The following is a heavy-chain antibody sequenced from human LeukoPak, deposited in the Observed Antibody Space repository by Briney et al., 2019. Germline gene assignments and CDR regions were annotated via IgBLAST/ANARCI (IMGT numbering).Heavy chain of an antibody. V-gene: IGHV4-59*12. CDR3: ARAVAGTYFDY. Sequence: PSETLSLTCTVSGGSTSSYYWSWIRQPPGKGLEWIGYIYYSGSTNYNPSLKSRVTMSVDTSKNQFSLKLSSVTAADTAVYYCARAVAGTYFDYWGQGTLVTVSS. CDR1: GGSTSSYY. CDR2: IYYSGST. D-gene: IGHD6-19*01. J-gene: IGHJ4*02.